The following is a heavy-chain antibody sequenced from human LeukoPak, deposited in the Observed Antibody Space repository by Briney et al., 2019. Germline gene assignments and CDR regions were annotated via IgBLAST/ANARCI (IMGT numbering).Heavy chain of an antibody. CDR3: ARARGYSSLSSLYYYYYYYMDV. CDR2: INHSGST. D-gene: IGHD6-19*01. J-gene: IGHJ6*03. Sequence: SETLSLTCAVYGGSFSGYYWSWIRQPPGKGLEWIGEINHSGSTNYNPSLKSRVTISVDTSKNQFSLKLSSVTAADTAVYYCARARGYSSLSSLYYYYYYYMDVWGKGTTVTVSS. V-gene: IGHV4-34*01. CDR1: GGSFSGYY.